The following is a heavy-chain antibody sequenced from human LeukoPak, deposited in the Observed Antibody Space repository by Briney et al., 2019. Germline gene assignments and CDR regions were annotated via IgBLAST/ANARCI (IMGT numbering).Heavy chain of an antibody. CDR3: AGVFSGRRPFEL. CDR1: GDSITSYY. J-gene: IGHJ4*02. V-gene: IGHV4-59*01. CDR2: VYYRGAT. D-gene: IGHD3-10*01. Sequence: SETLSLTCTVSGDSITSYYWNWIRQPPGKGLKWIGYVYYRGATNYNPSLKTRVTTSIDTSKKQFSLKLSSVTAADTAVYFCAGVFSGRRPFELWGKGTLVTVSS.